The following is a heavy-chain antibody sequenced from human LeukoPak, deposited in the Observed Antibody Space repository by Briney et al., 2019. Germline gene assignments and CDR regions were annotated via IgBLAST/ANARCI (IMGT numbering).Heavy chain of an antibody. CDR2: IYYTGTT. CDR1: GGSISNTNYY. J-gene: IGHJ3*01. CDR3: ATHFDYPNAFDV. Sequence: SETLSLTCTVSGGSISNTNYYWAWIRQPPGRGLEWIGSIYYTGTTFDNPSLKSRVTLSVDTSKNQFSLKMNSVTAADTAVYHCATHFDYPNAFDVWGQGTMVTVSS. V-gene: IGHV4-39*07. D-gene: IGHD3-9*01.